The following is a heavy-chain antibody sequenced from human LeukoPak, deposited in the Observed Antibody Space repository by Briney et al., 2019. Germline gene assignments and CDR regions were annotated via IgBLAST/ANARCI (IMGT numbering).Heavy chain of an antibody. V-gene: IGHV3-11*03. Sequence: PGGSLRLSCAASGFTFSDYYMSWIRQAPGKGLEWVSYITSSGSYTNYADSVKGRFTISRDNANNSLFLQMNSLRAEDTAVYYCAKWPDYGSGSSLDYWGQGTLVTVTS. CDR1: GFTFSDYY. CDR3: AKWPDYGSGSSLDY. D-gene: IGHD3-10*01. J-gene: IGHJ4*02. CDR2: ITSSGSYT.